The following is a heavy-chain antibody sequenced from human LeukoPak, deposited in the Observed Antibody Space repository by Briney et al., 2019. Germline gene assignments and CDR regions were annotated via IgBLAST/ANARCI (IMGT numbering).Heavy chain of an antibody. J-gene: IGHJ4*02. D-gene: IGHD3-10*01. CDR3: ARSMVRGVIIREYYFDY. V-gene: IGHV1-2*02. CDR1: GYTFTSYD. Sequence: ASVKVSCKVSGYTFTSYDINWVRQAPGQGLEWMGWINPNSGGTNYAQKFQGRVTMTRDTSISTAYMELSRLGSDDTAVYYCARSMVRGVIIREYYFDYWGQGTLVTVSS. CDR2: INPNSGGT.